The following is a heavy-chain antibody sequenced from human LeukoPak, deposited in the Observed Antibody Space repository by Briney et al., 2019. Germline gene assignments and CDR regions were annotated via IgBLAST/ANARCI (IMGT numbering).Heavy chain of an antibody. D-gene: IGHD3-22*01. CDR1: GFTFSSYG. CDR3: ASSNEFYYDTSTYVDY. J-gene: IGHJ4*02. CDR2: ISYDGSNK. V-gene: IGHV3-30*03. Sequence: GGSLRLSCAASGFTFSSYGMHWLRQAPGKGLEWVAVISYDGSNKYYADSVKGRFIISRDNSKNTLYLQMNSLRAEDTAVYYCASSNEFYYDTSTYVDYWGQGTLVTVSS.